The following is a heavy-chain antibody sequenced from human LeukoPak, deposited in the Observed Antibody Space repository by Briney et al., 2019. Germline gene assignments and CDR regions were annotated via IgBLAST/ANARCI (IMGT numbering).Heavy chain of an antibody. CDR1: GFTFSSYS. CDR2: ICSGSSYT. D-gene: IGHD2-15*01. CDR3: ARDAGSGDDAFDI. J-gene: IGHJ3*02. Sequence: PGGSLRLSCAASGFTFSSYSMNWVRQAPGKGLEWVSSICSGSSYTHYADSVEGRFTISRDNAKNSLYLQMNSLRAEDTAVYYCARDAGSGDDAFDIWGQGTMVTVSS. V-gene: IGHV3-21*01.